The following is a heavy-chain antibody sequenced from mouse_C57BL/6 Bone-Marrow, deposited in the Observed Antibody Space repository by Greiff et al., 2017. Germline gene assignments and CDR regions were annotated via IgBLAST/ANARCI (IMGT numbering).Heavy chain of an antibody. D-gene: IGHD1-1*01. CDR1: GYTFTGYW. V-gene: IGHV1-9*01. J-gene: IGHJ2*01. CDR2: ILPGSGST. CDR3: AKPLHYHGSSSYYFDY. Sequence: QVQLQQSGAELMKPGASVKLSCKATGYTFTGYWIEWVKQRPGHGLEWIGEILPGSGSTNYNEKFKGKATFTADTSSNTAYMQLSSLTTEDSAIYYCAKPLHYHGSSSYYFDYWGQGTTLTVSS.